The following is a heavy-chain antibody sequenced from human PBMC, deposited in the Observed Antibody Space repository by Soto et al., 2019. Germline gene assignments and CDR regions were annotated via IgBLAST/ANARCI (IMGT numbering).Heavy chain of an antibody. CDR2: IWSDGSNK. Sequence: QVQLVESGGGVVQSGRSLRLSCEASGFTFSRSGFPWVRQAPGKGLVWVALIWSDGSNKYYKESVKGRFTISRDDSKNTLYLEMDSLRAEDTAVYYCAREENRGGFDYWGQGTLVTVSS. J-gene: IGHJ4*02. CDR1: GFTFSRSG. V-gene: IGHV3-33*01. CDR3: AREENRGGFDY. D-gene: IGHD3-16*01.